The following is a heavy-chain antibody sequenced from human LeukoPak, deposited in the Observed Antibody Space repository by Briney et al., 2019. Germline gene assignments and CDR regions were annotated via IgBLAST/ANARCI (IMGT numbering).Heavy chain of an antibody. CDR2: ISYDGSNK. CDR1: GFTFSSYG. V-gene: IGHV3-30*18. CDR3: AKDPRIAPPRTQGSCDY. Sequence: TGGSLRLSCAASGFTFSSYGMQWVRQAPGKGLEWVAVISYDGSNKYYADSVKGRFTISRDNSKNTLYLQMNSLRAEDTAVYYCAKDPRIAPPRTQGSCDYRGQGTLVTVSS. J-gene: IGHJ4*02. D-gene: IGHD1-26*01.